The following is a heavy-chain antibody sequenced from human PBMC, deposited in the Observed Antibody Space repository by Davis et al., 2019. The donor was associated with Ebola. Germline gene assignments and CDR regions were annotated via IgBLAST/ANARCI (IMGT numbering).Heavy chain of an antibody. V-gene: IGHV5-51*01. J-gene: IGHJ4*02. D-gene: IGHD6-19*01. CDR1: GYSFANYW. CDR2: IYPDDSDV. CDR3: ARRTVYTTGGYDY. Sequence: GESLKISCKGSGYSFANYWIGWVRQMPGKGLEWMGIIYPDDSDVIYSPSFQGQVAISADKSITTAYLQWSSLKASDTAMYYCARRTVYTTGGYDYWGQGTLVTVSS.